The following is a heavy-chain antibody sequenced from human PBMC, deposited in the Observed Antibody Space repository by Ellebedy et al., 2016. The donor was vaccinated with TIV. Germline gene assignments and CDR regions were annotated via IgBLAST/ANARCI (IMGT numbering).Heavy chain of an antibody. V-gene: IGHV5-51*01. D-gene: IGHD5-24*01. CDR3: ARSSQGYNTGADL. J-gene: IGHJ5*02. Sequence: GESLKISCQTSGYNFANYWIGWVRQMPGKGLEWMGIIYPGDSETSYSPSFQGPVTLSADKSIGTAYLKWSSLKASDTAITFCARSSQGYNTGADLWGQGTLVTVSS. CDR2: IYPGDSET. CDR1: GYNFANYW.